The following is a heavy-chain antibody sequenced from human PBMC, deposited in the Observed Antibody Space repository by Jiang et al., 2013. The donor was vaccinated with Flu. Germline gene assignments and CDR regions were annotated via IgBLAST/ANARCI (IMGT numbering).Heavy chain of an antibody. Sequence: GPGLVKPSETLSLTCTVSGGSISSSSYYWGWIRQPPGKGLEWIGSIYYSGSTYYNPSLKSRLTISVDTSKNQFSLELRSVTATDTAVYYCASLKKNSGXYYGGPKEYYFDYWGQGTLVTVSS. CDR2: IYYSGST. CDR3: ASLKKNSGXYYGGPKEYYFDY. D-gene: IGHD1-26*01. V-gene: IGHV4-39*01. J-gene: IGHJ4*02. CDR1: GGSISSSSYY.